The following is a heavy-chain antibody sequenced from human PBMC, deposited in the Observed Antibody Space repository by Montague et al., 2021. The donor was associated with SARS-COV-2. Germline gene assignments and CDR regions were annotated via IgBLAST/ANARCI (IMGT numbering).Heavy chain of an antibody. Sequence: SETLSLTCTVSGGSISSSSYYWAWIRPPPGKGLEWIGRFYYRGSTYYNPSLRSRVFISVDTSKNQFSLKLFSVTTADTALYYCARLAPERHCYVATCSPYWGRGALVTVSS. CDR2: FYYRGST. CDR3: ARLAPERHCYVATCSPY. D-gene: IGHD2-2*01. V-gene: IGHV4-39*07. CDR1: GGSISSSSYY. J-gene: IGHJ4*02.